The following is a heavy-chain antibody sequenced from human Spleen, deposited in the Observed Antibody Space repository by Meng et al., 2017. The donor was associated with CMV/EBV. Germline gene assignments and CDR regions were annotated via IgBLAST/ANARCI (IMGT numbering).Heavy chain of an antibody. CDR1: GVDFSSHA. CDR3: ARDSPAGANVGVTDF. Sequence: SGVDFSSHAMHWVRQAPGKGLEWVSVISSDGGRKYYADFVKGRFTIPRDNSKNTLDLQMSSLGPEDTAVYYCARDSPAGANVGVTDFWGQGTLVTVSS. CDR2: ISSDGGRK. D-gene: IGHD1-26*01. J-gene: IGHJ4*02. V-gene: IGHV3-30-3*01.